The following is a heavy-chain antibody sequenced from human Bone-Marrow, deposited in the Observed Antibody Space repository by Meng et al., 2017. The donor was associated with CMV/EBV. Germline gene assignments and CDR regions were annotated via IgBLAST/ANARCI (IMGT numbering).Heavy chain of an antibody. D-gene: IGHD5-24*01. V-gene: IGHV3-21*01. CDR3: AREKRWLKTDY. CDR1: GFTFSSYS. Sequence: GESLKISCAASGFTFSSYSMNWVRQAPGKGLEWVSSISSSSSYIYYADSVKSRFTISRDNAKNSLYLQMNSLRAEDTAVYYCAREKRWLKTDYWGQGTLVTVSS. CDR2: ISSSSSYI. J-gene: IGHJ4*02.